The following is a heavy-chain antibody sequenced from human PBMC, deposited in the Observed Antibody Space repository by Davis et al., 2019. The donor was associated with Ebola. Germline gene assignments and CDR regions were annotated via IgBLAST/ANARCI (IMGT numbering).Heavy chain of an antibody. Sequence: ASVKVSCKASGYTFTSYGISWVRQAPGQGLEWMGWISAYNGNTNYAQKLQGRVTMTTDTSTSTAYMELRSLRSEDTAVYYCARGGRYCSSTSCYALDAFDIWGQGTMVTVSS. D-gene: IGHD2-2*01. J-gene: IGHJ3*02. CDR3: ARGGRYCSSTSCYALDAFDI. V-gene: IGHV1-18*01. CDR2: ISAYNGNT. CDR1: GYTFTSYG.